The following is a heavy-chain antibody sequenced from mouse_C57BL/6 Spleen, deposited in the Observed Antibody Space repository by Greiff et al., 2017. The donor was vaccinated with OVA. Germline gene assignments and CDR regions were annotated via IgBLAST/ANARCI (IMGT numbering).Heavy chain of an antibody. CDR1: GFTFSSYA. Sequence: EVQGVEPGGGLVKPGGSLKLSCAASGFTFSSYAMSWVRQTPEKRLEWVATISDGGSYTYSPDNVKGRFTISRDNAKNNLYLQMSHLKSEDTTMYYCARERGYSNYYYYAMDYWGQGTSVTVSS. V-gene: IGHV5-4*01. J-gene: IGHJ4*01. D-gene: IGHD2-5*01. CDR3: ARERGYSNYYYYAMDY. CDR2: ISDGGSYT.